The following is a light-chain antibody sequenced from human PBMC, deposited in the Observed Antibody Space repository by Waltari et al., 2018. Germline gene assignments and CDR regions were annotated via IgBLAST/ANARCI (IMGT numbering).Light chain of an antibody. CDR2: GAS. J-gene: IGKJ1*01. Sequence: EIVMTPSPAPLSVSPGERATLPCRARQSVSSNLAWYQQKPGQAPRLLIYGASTRATGIPARFSGSGSGTEFTLTISSLQSEDFAVYYCQQYNNWPRTFGQGTKVEIK. V-gene: IGKV3-15*01. CDR1: QSVSSN. CDR3: QQYNNWPRT.